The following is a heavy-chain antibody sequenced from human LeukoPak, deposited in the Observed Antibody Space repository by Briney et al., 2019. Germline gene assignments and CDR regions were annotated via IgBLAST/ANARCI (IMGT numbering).Heavy chain of an antibody. D-gene: IGHD5-12*01. J-gene: IGHJ6*01. V-gene: IGHV3-30*01. CDR2: ISYDGSNK. CDR3: ARDLATLGMDV. CDR1: GFTFSSYG. Sequence: GRSLRLSCAASGFTFSSYGLHWVRQAPGKGLEWVAGISYDGSNKYYADSVKGRFTISRDNPKNTVYLQMNSLRGEDTAVYYCARDLATLGMDVWGQGTTVTVSS.